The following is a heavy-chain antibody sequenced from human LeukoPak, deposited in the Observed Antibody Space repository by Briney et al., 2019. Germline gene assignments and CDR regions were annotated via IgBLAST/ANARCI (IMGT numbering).Heavy chain of an antibody. CDR3: AGSTYDSSGSYYYYGMDV. V-gene: IGHV4-39*01. Sequence: SETLSLNCTVSGGSISSSSYYWGWIRQPPGKGLESIGSIYYSGSTYYNPSLKSRVTISVDTSKNQFSLKLSSVTAADTAVYYCAGSTYDSSGSYYYYGMDVWGQGTTVTVSS. CDR1: GGSISSSSYY. D-gene: IGHD3-22*01. CDR2: IYYSGST. J-gene: IGHJ6*02.